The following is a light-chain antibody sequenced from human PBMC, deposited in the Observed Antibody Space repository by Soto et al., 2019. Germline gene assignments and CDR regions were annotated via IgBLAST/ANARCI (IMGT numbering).Light chain of an antibody. CDR3: MQALQTPWT. CDR1: QSLLHSNGYNY. Sequence: DIVMTQSPLSLPVTPGETASISCRSSQSLLHSNGYNYVDWYLQKPGQSPQLLIYLGSDRAPGVHDRFSGSGSGTDFTLKISRVEADDVGIYYCMQALQTPWTFGQGTKVEIK. J-gene: IGKJ1*01. CDR2: LGS. V-gene: IGKV2-28*01.